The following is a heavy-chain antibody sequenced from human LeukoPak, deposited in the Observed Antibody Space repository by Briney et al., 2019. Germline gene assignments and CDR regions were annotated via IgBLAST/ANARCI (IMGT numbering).Heavy chain of an antibody. J-gene: IGHJ5*02. Sequence: GGSLRLSCAASGFTFSSYAMHWVRQAPGKGLEYVSAISSNGGSTYYANSVKGRFTISRDNSKNTLYLQMGSLRAEDMAVYFCARGGYSYGPLLYWFDPWGQGTLVTVSS. CDR2: ISSNGGST. CDR3: ARGGYSYGPLLYWFDP. V-gene: IGHV3-64*01. CDR1: GFTFSSYA. D-gene: IGHD5-18*01.